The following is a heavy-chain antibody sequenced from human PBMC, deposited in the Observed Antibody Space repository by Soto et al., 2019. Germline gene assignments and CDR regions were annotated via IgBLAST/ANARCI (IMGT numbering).Heavy chain of an antibody. V-gene: IGHV3-7*01. Sequence: EVHLVESGGGCVQPGGSLRLSCAASGFTFSSYCMNWVRQAPGRRMEWVAKINEDGSDKYFADSVKGRFTISRDNAKNALFLQMNSLRDDDTAIYYCAKDVEWSLDFWGQGTVVTVSS. J-gene: IGHJ4*02. CDR3: AKDVEWSLDF. CDR2: INEDGSDK. CDR1: GFTFSSYC. D-gene: IGHD3-3*01.